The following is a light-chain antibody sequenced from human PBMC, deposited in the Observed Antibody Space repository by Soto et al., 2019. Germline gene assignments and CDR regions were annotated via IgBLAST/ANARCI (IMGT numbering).Light chain of an antibody. CDR2: DAS. Sequence: DIQMTQSPSTLSASIGDRVTITCRASQTITRWMAWYPQKPGKAPKLLIYDASTLESGVPSRFSGSRSGTEFTLTISSLQPDDFATYYCQKYNSYSWTFGQGTKVDIK. CDR1: QTITRW. V-gene: IGKV1-5*01. CDR3: QKYNSYSWT. J-gene: IGKJ1*01.